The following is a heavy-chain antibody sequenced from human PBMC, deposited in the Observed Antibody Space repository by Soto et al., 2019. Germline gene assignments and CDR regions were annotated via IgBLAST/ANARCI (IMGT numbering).Heavy chain of an antibody. V-gene: IGHV3-23*01. CDR3: AKGHKNFDY. Sequence: VQLLESGGGFVQPGGSLRLPCAASGFTFSSYAMSWVRQAPGKGLEWVSAIIGSGGSTYYADSVKGRFTISRDNSKNTLYLQMNSLRADDTAVYYCAKGHKNFDYWGQGTLVTVSS. J-gene: IGHJ4*02. CDR1: GFTFSSYA. CDR2: IIGSGGST.